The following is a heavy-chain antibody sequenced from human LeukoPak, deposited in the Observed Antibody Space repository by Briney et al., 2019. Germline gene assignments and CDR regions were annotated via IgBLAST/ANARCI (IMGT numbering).Heavy chain of an antibody. CDR3: ARVQGQWLVRGGAFDY. J-gene: IGHJ4*02. CDR1: GFTFSRYG. V-gene: IGHV3-33*01. CDR2: IWYDGSNK. Sequence: PGGSLRLSCAASGFTFSRYGMHWVRQAPGKGLEWVAVIWYDGSNKYYADSVKGRFTISRDNSKNTLYLQMNSLRAEDTAVYYCARVQGQWLVRGGAFDYWGQGTLVTVSS. D-gene: IGHD6-19*01.